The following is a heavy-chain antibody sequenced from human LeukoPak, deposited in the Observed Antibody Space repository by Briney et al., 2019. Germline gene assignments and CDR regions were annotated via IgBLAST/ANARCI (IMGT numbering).Heavy chain of an antibody. V-gene: IGHV1-2*06. CDR1: GYTFTGYH. CDR3: ARPRIQLWTFDY. D-gene: IGHD5-18*01. J-gene: IGHJ4*02. CDR2: INPNSGDT. Sequence: ASVKVSCKASGYTFTGYHMHWVRQAPGQGLEWMGRINPNSGDTNYAQKFQGRVTMTRDTSISTAYMELSRLRSDDTAVYYCARPRIQLWTFDYWGQGTLVTVSS.